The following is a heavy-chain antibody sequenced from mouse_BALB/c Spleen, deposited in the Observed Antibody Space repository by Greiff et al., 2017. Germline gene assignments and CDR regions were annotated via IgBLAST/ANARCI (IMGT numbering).Heavy chain of an antibody. V-gene: IGHV2-9*02. CDR1: GFSLTSYG. CDR2: IWAGGST. Sequence: QVQLQQSGPGLVAPSQSLSITCTVSGFSLTSYGVHWVRQPPGKGLEWLGVIWAGGSTNYNSALMSRLSISKDNSKSQVFLKMNSLQTDDTAMYYCARVGSPLTASVAYGGQGTLVTVSA. J-gene: IGHJ3*01. CDR3: ARVGSPLTASVAY. D-gene: IGHD1-2*01.